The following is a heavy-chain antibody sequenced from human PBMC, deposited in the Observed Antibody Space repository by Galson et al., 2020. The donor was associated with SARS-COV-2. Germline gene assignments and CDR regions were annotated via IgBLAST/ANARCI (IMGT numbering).Heavy chain of an antibody. V-gene: IGHV4-39*07. Sequence: SQTLSLTCTVSGGSIRSSSYYWGWIRQPPGKGLEWIGSIYYSGTTYYNPSLQSRVTMSVDTSKNQFSLKLRSVTAADTAVYYCAKDESLRGGNSGVDYWGQGTLVTVSA. CDR2: IYYSGTT. J-gene: IGHJ4*02. D-gene: IGHD2-21*02. CDR1: GGSIRSSSYY. CDR3: AKDESLRGGNSGVDY.